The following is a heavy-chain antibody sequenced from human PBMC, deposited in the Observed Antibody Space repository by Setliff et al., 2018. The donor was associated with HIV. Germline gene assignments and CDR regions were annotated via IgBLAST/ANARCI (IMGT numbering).Heavy chain of an antibody. CDR2: ISAYNGNT. CDR1: GYTFTNYG. Sequence: ASVKVSCKASGYTFTNYGISWVRQAPGQGLEWMGWISAYNGNTNYAQKFQGRVTMTTDTSTSTVYMELGSLISDDTAVYYCAREGLWFGDRGYFMDVWGKGTAVTVSS. CDR3: AREGLWFGDRGYFMDV. V-gene: IGHV1-18*01. J-gene: IGHJ6*03. D-gene: IGHD3-10*01.